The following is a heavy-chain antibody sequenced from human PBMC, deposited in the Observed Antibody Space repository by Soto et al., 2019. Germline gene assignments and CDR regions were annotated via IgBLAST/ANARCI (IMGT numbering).Heavy chain of an antibody. CDR2: VYYRGRS. D-gene: IGHD4-17*01. J-gene: IGHJ4*02. V-gene: IGHV4-39*01. Sequence: SETLSLTCTASGGSVTNSSYYWGWIRQSPGKGLEWIGSVYYRGRSYSKSSVKSRVTISVDTSKNRFSLSLNSVTASDTAVYFCGSQRTTVPTHAYFDYWGPGALVTV. CDR3: GSQRTTVPTHAYFDY. CDR1: GGSVTNSSYY.